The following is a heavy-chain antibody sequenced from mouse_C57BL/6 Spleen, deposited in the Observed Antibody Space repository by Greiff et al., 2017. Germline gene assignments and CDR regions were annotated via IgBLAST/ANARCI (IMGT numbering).Heavy chain of an antibody. D-gene: IGHD1-1*01. J-gene: IGHJ1*03. CDR2: INYDGSST. Sequence: EVKLVESEGGLVQPGSSMKLSCTASGFTFSDYYMAWVRQVPEKGLEWVANINYDGSSTYYLDSLKSRFIISRDNAKNILYLQMSSLKSEDTATYYCARNGIITTVVATWYFDVWGTGTTVTVSS. CDR1: GFTFSDYY. V-gene: IGHV5-16*01. CDR3: ARNGIITTVVATWYFDV.